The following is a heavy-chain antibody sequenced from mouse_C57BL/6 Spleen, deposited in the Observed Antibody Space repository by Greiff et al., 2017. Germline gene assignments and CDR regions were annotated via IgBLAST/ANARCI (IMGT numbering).Heavy chain of an antibody. Sequence: QVQLQQPGAELVMPGASVKLSCKASGYTFTSYWMHWVKQRPGQGLEWIGEIDPSDSYTNYNQKFKGKSTLTVDKSSSTAYMQLSSLTSEDSAVYYCARRETGDWYFDVWGTGTTVTVSS. J-gene: IGHJ1*03. D-gene: IGHD4-1*01. V-gene: IGHV1-69*01. CDR3: ARRETGDWYFDV. CDR1: GYTFTSYW. CDR2: IDPSDSYT.